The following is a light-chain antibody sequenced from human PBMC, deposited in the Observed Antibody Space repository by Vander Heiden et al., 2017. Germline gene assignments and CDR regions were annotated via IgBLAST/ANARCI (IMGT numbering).Light chain of an antibody. Sequence: QSVLTQPPSASGTPGQRVTISCSGSNSNIGTNTVNWYQQLPGTAPKLLIYGNNQRPSGVPDRFSGSKSGTSASLAISGLQSEDEADYYCAAWDASLSGVVFGGGTKLTVL. V-gene: IGLV1-44*01. CDR3: AAWDASLSGVV. CDR1: NSNIGTNT. J-gene: IGLJ2*01. CDR2: GNN.